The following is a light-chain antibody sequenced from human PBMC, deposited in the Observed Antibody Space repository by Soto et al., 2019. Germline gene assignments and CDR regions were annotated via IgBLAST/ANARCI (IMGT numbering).Light chain of an antibody. CDR2: AAS. Sequence: DIQMTQSPSSLSASVGDRVTITCRGSQSISTYLNWYQQRPGKAPKLLIYAASSLQTGVPLKFSGSGSGTDFTLTISSLQPEDFATYYCQQSYSAPLTFGGRTKVDIK. V-gene: IGKV1-39*01. CDR3: QQSYSAPLT. J-gene: IGKJ4*01. CDR1: QSISTY.